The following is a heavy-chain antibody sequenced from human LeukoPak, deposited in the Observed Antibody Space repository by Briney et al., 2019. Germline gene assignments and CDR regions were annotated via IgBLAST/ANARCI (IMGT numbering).Heavy chain of an antibody. CDR1: GGSISSYY. CDR3: ARVVMVRGVIISPYFDY. CDR2: IYYSGST. D-gene: IGHD3-10*01. Sequence: SETLSLTCTVSGGSISSYYWSWIRQPPGKGLEWIGYIYYSGSTNYNPSLKSRVTISVDTSKNQFSLKLSSVTAADTAVYYCARVVMVRGVIISPYFDYWGQGTLVTVSS. V-gene: IGHV4-59*12. J-gene: IGHJ4*02.